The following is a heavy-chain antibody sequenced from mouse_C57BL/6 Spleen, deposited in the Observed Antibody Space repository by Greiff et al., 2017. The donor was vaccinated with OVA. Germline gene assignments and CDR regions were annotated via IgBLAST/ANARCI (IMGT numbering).Heavy chain of an antibody. CDR1: GYTFTSYW. Sequence: VQLQQPGAELVMPGASVKLSCKASGYTFTSYWMHWVKQRPGQGLEWIGEIDPSDSYTNYHQKFKGKSTLTVDKPSSTAYVQLSSLPSEDSAVYYCARWAYDGYYLDVWGTGTTVTVSS. CDR2: IDPSDSYT. V-gene: IGHV1-69*01. J-gene: IGHJ1*03. D-gene: IGHD2-3*01. CDR3: ARWAYDGYYLDV.